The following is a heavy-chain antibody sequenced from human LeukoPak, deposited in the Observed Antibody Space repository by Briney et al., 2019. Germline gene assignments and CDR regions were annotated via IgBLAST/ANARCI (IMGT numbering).Heavy chain of an antibody. Sequence: GGSLRLSCSASGFTFGDHIMNWVRQLPGKRLEWVAYVSGSGSTVYYADSVKGRFTVSRDNGKSSLYLQMNSLRVEDTALYYCVRQFASWGQGTLVTVSS. CDR2: VSGSGSTV. V-gene: IGHV3-48*01. CDR3: VRQFAS. CDR1: GFTFGDHI. J-gene: IGHJ4*02.